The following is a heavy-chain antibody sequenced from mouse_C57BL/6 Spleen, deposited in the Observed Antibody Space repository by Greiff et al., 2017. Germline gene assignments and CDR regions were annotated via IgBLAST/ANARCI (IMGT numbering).Heavy chain of an antibody. CDR2: INPNNGGT. CDR3: ARGGTLYWYFDV. V-gene: IGHV1-22*01. CDR1: GYTFTDYN. Sequence: EVKLMESGPELVKPGASVKMSCKASGYTFTDYNMHWVKQSHGKSLEWIGYINPNNGGTSYNQKFKGKATLTVNKSSSTAYMELRSLTSEDSAVYYCARGGTLYWYFDVWGTGTTVTVSS. J-gene: IGHJ1*03.